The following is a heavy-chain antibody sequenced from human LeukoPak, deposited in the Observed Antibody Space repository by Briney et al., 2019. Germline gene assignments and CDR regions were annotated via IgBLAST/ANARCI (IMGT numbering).Heavy chain of an antibody. J-gene: IGHJ3*02. D-gene: IGHD2-21*02. Sequence: GGSLRLSCAASGFSFSRTWMSWVRQAPGKGLEWVANINQDRSEKYYVDSVRGRFTISRDNAENSLYLQMNSLRDEDTAVYYCATYCGGVCSYPHDAFEIWGQGTMVIVSS. CDR1: GFSFSRTW. V-gene: IGHV3-7*01. CDR2: INQDRSEK. CDR3: ATYCGGVCSYPHDAFEI.